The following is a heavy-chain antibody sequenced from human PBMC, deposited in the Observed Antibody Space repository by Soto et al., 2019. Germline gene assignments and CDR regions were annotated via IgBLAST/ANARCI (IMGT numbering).Heavy chain of an antibody. CDR3: ARRHSGAYYFDY. CDR2: IFYSGST. Sequence: QLQLQESGPGLVKPSETLSLTCTVSGGSFSSDNNYWGWIRQPPGKGLEGIGTIFYSGSTYYSPSLKSGVTMSVDTAKNQFVLERSAVTAADTAGYYCARRHSGAYYFDYWGQGTLVTVSS. D-gene: IGHD2-15*01. CDR1: GGSFSSDNNY. V-gene: IGHV4-39*01. J-gene: IGHJ4*02.